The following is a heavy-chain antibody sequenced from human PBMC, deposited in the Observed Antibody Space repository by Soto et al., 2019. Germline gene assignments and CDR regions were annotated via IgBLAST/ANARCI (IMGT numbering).Heavy chain of an antibody. CDR1: GASVTRVGNC. CDR2: IYHGGST. V-gene: IGHV4-30-2*01. J-gene: IGHJ4*02. D-gene: IGHD4-4*01. Sequence: QVQLRESGSGLVKPSQTLSLTCSVSGASVTRVGNCWTWIRPPPGQGLEFVACIYHGGSTFYNPSLRSRVTISLDRSKNQFSLKLTSVTAADTAVYYCASEVDGYSQFDDWGQGTLVTVSS. CDR3: ASEVDGYSQFDD.